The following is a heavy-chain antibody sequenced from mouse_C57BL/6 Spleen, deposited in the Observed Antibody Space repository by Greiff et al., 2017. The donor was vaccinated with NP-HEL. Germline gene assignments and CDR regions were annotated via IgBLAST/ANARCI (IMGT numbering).Heavy chain of an antibody. CDR2: ISYDGSN. J-gene: IGHJ2*01. CDR1: GYSITSGYY. V-gene: IGHV3-6*01. D-gene: IGHD3-2*02. Sequence: EVKLQESGPGLVKPSQSLSLTCSVTGYSITSGYYWNWIRQFPGNKLEWMGYISYDGSNNYNPSLKNRISITRDTSKNQFFLKLNSVTTEDTVTYYCARGQLRLPFDYWGQGTTLTVSS. CDR3: ARGQLRLPFDY.